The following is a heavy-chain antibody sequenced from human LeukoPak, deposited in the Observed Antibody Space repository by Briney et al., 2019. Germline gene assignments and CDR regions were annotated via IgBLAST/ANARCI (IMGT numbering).Heavy chain of an antibody. CDR3: ARGWAYSSSSGFDY. V-gene: IGHV4-39*07. D-gene: IGHD6-6*01. CDR1: GGSISSSSYY. J-gene: IGHJ4*02. Sequence: SETLSLTCTVSGGSISSSSYYWGWIRQPPGKGLEWIGSIYYSGSTYYNPSLKSRVTISVDTSKNQFSLKLSSVTAADTAVYYCARGWAYSSSSGFDYWGQGTLVTVSS. CDR2: IYYSGST.